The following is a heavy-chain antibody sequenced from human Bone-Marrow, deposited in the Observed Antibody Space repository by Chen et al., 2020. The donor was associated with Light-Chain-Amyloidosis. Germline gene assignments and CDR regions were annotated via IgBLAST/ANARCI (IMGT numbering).Heavy chain of an antibody. Sequence: QVQLVQSGAEVKKPGPSVKISCTYSGDTFKTYGISWVRQAPGQGLEWMGGIVPIMGSASYAREFRGRVTITADESTTTVYMDLSSLKSDDTAVYFCARGLGEVPLDFWGQGTLVTVSS. CDR1: GDTFKTYG. CDR3: ARGLGEVPLDF. D-gene: IGHD3-16*01. J-gene: IGHJ4*02. V-gene: IGHV1-69*01. CDR2: IVPIMGSA.